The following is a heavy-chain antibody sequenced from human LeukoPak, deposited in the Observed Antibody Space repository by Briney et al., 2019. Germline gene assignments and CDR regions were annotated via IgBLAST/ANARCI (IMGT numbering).Heavy chain of an antibody. CDR1: GYTFTGYY. CDR2: INPNSGGT. V-gene: IGHV1-2*06. CDR3: ARVPAEAAGTRNFDY. D-gene: IGHD6-13*01. Sequence: GASVKVSCKASGYTFTGYYMHLVRQAPGQGLEWMGRINPNSGGTNYAQKFQGRVTMTRDTSISTAYMELSRLRSDDTAVYYCARVPAEAAGTRNFDYWGQGTLVTVSS. J-gene: IGHJ4*02.